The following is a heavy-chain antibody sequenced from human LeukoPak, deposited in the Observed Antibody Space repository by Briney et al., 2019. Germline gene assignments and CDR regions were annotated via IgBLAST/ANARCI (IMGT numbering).Heavy chain of an antibody. CDR2: INPGDSET. D-gene: IGHD6-19*01. J-gene: IGHJ4*01. Sequence: GESLKISCQGSGYTFTNYWIGWVRQMPGKGLEWMGSINPGDSETKYSPSFQGQVTISADKSNSTAYLQWSSLKASDTAMYYCARPGYRSRYFDYWGHGALVTVSS. CDR3: ARPGYRSRYFDY. CDR1: GYTFTNYW. V-gene: IGHV5-51*01.